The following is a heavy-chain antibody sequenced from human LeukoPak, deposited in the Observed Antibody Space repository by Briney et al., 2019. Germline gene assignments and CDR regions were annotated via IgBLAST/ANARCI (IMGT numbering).Heavy chain of an antibody. J-gene: IGHJ4*02. Sequence: GASVKVSCKASGYTFTSYDINWVRQATGQGLEWMGWMNPNSGSTGYVQKFQGRVTMTRNTSISTAYMELSRLRSDDTAVYYCARDLSGYPDYWGQGTLVTVSS. CDR1: GYTFTSYD. D-gene: IGHD3-3*01. V-gene: IGHV1-8*01. CDR2: MNPNSGST. CDR3: ARDLSGYPDY.